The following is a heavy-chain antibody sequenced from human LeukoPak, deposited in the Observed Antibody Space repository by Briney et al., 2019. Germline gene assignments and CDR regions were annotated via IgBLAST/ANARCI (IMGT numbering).Heavy chain of an antibody. CDR2: IYTSGST. Sequence: SETLSLTCTVSGGSISSYYWSWIRQPAGKGLEWIGRIYTSGSTNYNPSLKSRVTMSVDTSKNQFSLKLSSVTAADTVVYYCARSIAVAGKVNYFDYWGQGTLVTVSS. CDR1: GGSISSYY. J-gene: IGHJ4*02. CDR3: ARSIAVAGKVNYFDY. D-gene: IGHD6-19*01. V-gene: IGHV4-4*07.